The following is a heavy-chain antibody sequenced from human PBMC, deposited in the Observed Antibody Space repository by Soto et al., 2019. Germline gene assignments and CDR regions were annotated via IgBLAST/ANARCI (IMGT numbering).Heavy chain of an antibody. CDR1: GGTFTSFP. D-gene: IGHD3-10*01. J-gene: IGHJ4*02. CDR2: IIPIFETT. V-gene: IGHV1-69*01. CDR3: ARESGDYGRPYFDY. Sequence: VQLVQSGAEVKKPGSSVKVCCKASGGTFTSFPFSWVRQAPGQGLEWMGGIIPIFETTNYAQKFRGRLTITADESTTTAYMELTSLTSEDTAVYFCARESGDYGRPYFDYWGQGTLVTVSS.